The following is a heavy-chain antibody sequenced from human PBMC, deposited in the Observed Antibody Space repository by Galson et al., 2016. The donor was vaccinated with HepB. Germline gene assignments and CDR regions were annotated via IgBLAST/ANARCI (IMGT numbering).Heavy chain of an antibody. D-gene: IGHD3-10*01. Sequence: SVKVSCKASGYTFSSYAIHWVRQAPGQRLEWMGWINTAKGNTHYSQKFQGRVIITRDTFASTAYMELSSLRSEDTAVYYCAATYGSGVTNWFHPWGQGTLVTVSS. CDR3: AATYGSGVTNWFHP. CDR1: GYTFSSYA. J-gene: IGHJ5*02. V-gene: IGHV1-3*04. CDR2: INTAKGNT.